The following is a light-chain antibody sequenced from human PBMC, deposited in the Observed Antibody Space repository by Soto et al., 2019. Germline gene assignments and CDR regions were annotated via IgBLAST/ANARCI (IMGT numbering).Light chain of an antibody. Sequence: EIVLTQSPATLSSFPGYRFTLSCRASQAVNTRLAWYQHKPGQAPRLLIYLTSNRAAGIPARFSGSGSGTDFTLTISDVEPEDFAVYYCHQRQSWPRTFGQGTKVDIK. CDR1: QAVNTR. CDR2: LTS. J-gene: IGKJ1*01. CDR3: HQRQSWPRT. V-gene: IGKV3-11*01.